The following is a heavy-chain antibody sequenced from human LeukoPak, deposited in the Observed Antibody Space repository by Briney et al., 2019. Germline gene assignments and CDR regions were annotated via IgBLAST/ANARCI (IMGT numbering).Heavy chain of an antibody. J-gene: IGHJ4*02. V-gene: IGHV4-34*01. CDR1: GRSFSSYY. D-gene: IGHD4-17*01. CDR3: ASPKGDYGDYYFDY. Sequence: SETLSLACAVFGRSFSSYYWSWIRQPPGKGLEWIGEINHSGSTNYNPSLKSRVTISVDTSKNQFSLKLSSVTAADTAVYYCASPKGDYGDYYFDYWGQGTLVTVSS. CDR2: INHSGST.